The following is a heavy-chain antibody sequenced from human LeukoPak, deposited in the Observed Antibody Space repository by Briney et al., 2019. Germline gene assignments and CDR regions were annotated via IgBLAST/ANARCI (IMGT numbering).Heavy chain of an antibody. Sequence: PGGSLRLSCAASGFTFSSYGMHWVRQAPGKGLEWVSYISSSSSYTNYADSVKGRFTISRDNAKNSLYLQMNSLRAEDTAVYYCARDYRSSSWYKRDAFNIWGQGTMVTVSS. D-gene: IGHD6-13*01. CDR2: ISSSSSYT. CDR1: GFTFSSYG. CDR3: ARDYRSSSWYKRDAFNI. V-gene: IGHV3-21*05. J-gene: IGHJ3*02.